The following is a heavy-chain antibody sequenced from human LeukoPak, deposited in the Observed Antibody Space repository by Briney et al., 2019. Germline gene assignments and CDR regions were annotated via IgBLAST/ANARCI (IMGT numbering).Heavy chain of an antibody. Sequence: SEALSLTCTVSGGSISSYYWSWIRQPPGKGLEWIGYIYYSGSTNYNPSLKSRVTISVDTSKNQFSLKLSSVTAADTAVYYCARGPPHYYDFWSGYQRVNWFDPWGQGTLVTVSS. D-gene: IGHD3-3*01. CDR2: IYYSGST. V-gene: IGHV4-59*12. CDR3: ARGPPHYYDFWSGYQRVNWFDP. J-gene: IGHJ5*02. CDR1: GGSISSYY.